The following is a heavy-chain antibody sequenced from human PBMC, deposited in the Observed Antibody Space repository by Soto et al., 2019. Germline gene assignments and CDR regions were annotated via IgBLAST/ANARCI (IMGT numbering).Heavy chain of an antibody. Sequence: PGESLKISCKGSGYSFTSYWISWVRQMPGKGLEWMGRIDPSDSYTNYSPSFQGHVTISADKSISTAYLQWSSLKASDTAMYYCEHGSGSYYNYWGQGTLVTVSS. D-gene: IGHD3-10*01. CDR3: EHGSGSYYNY. V-gene: IGHV5-10-1*01. CDR1: GYSFTSYW. J-gene: IGHJ4*02. CDR2: IDPSDSYT.